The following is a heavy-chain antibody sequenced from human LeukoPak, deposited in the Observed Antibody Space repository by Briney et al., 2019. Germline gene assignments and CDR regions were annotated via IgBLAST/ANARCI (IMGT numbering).Heavy chain of an antibody. J-gene: IGHJ6*02. CDR3: ARDPSPAYGDYVHYYYYGMDV. Sequence: GGSLRLSCAASGFTFSSYWMHWVRQAPGKGLVWVSRINSDGSSTSYADSVKGRFTISRDNAKNTLYLQMNSLRAEDTALYYCARDPSPAYGDYVHYYYYGMDVWGQGTTVTVSS. D-gene: IGHD4-17*01. CDR2: INSDGSST. V-gene: IGHV3-74*01. CDR1: GFTFSSYW.